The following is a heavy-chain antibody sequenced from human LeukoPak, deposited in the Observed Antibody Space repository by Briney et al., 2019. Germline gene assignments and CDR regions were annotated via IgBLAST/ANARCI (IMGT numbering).Heavy chain of an antibody. CDR2: INHSGST. Sequence: PSETLSLTCAVYGGSFSGYYWSWIRQPPGKGLEWIGEINHSGSTNYNPSLKSRVTISVDTSKNQFSLKLSSVTAADTAVYYCARVGSPWIYSSAYRNTHYFDYWGQGTLVTVSS. CDR1: GGSFSGYY. D-gene: IGHD3-22*01. J-gene: IGHJ4*02. V-gene: IGHV4-34*01. CDR3: ARVGSPWIYSSAYRNTHYFDY.